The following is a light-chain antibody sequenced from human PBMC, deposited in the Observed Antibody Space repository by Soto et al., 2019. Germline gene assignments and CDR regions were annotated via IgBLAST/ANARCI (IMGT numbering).Light chain of an antibody. CDR1: RSDVGGYEY. V-gene: IGLV2-8*01. Sequence: QSVLTQPPSASGSLGQSATISCTGTRSDVGGYEYVSWYQQHPGKAPKLMIYEVTKRPSGVPDRFSGSKSGNTASLTVSGLQAEDEADYYCGSYAGNKHVFGTGTKVTVL. J-gene: IGLJ1*01. CDR3: GSYAGNKHV. CDR2: EVT.